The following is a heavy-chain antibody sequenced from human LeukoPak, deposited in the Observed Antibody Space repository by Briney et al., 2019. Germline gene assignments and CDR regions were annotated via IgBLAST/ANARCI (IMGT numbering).Heavy chain of an antibody. V-gene: IGHV1-8*01. CDR2: MNPNSGNT. Sequence: GASVKVSCKASGYTFTSYDINWARQATGQGLEWMGWMNPNSGNTGYARKFQGRVTMTRNTSISTAYMELSSLRSEDTAVYYCARDYAPMVVIFDYWGQGTLVTVSS. CDR3: ARDYAPMVVIFDY. D-gene: IGHD4-23*01. CDR1: GYTFTSYD. J-gene: IGHJ4*02.